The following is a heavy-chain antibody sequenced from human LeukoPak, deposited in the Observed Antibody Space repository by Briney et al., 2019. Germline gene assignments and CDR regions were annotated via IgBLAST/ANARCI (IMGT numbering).Heavy chain of an antibody. CDR2: ISAYNDNT. Sequence: ASVKVSCKASGGTFSSYGISWVRQAPGQGLEWMGWISAYNDNTNYAQKLQGRVTMTTDTSTSTAYMELRSLRSDDTAVYYCARDPPLWFGELLTTDYWGQGTLVTVSS. CDR3: ARDPPLWFGELLTTDY. CDR1: GGTFSSYG. D-gene: IGHD3-10*01. J-gene: IGHJ4*02. V-gene: IGHV1-18*01.